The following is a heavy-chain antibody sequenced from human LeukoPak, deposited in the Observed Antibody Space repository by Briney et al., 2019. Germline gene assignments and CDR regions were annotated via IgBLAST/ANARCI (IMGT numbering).Heavy chain of an antibody. CDR3: ARESSGWYLGWAQGVG. CDR2: INPNNGDT. D-gene: IGHD6-19*01. Sequence: ASVKVSCKASGYTFTAQYMHWVRQAPGQGLEWMGWINPNNGDTQYAQSFLGRVTMTRDTSISTAYMELSRLRSDDTAVYYCARESSGWYLGWAQGVGWGQGTLVTVSS. J-gene: IGHJ4*02. CDR1: GYTFTAQY. V-gene: IGHV1-2*02.